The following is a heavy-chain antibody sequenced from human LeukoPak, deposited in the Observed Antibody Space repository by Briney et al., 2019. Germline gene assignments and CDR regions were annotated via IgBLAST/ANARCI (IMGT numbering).Heavy chain of an antibody. CDR2: INPSGDGT. J-gene: IGHJ5*02. CDR3: AKETPNTGWFDP. V-gene: IGHV1-46*02. Sequence: ASVKVSCKASGYTFNTNYIHWVRQAPGQGLEWVGVINPSGDGTSYPQKFQGRVTLARDTSTSTIYMELSSLRSEDTAIYYCAKETPNTGWFDPWGQGTLVTVSS. D-gene: IGHD1-14*01. CDR1: GYTFNTNY.